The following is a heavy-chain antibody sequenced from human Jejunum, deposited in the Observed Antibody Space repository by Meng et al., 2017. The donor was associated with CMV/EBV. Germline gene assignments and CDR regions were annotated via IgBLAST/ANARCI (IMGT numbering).Heavy chain of an antibody. CDR3: APGFRSWIGSFSS. V-gene: IGHV4-34*01. Sequence: QVQLQQWGAXLLKPXXXLSLTCAVYGGSFSDYFWSWVRQPPGKGLEWIGEINQSGDTNYNSSLKGRVTISIDTSKNQFSLHLNSVTAADTAVYYCAPGFRSWIGSFSSWGQGTLVTVSS. D-gene: IGHD1-26*01. CDR2: INQSGDT. CDR1: GGSFSDYF. J-gene: IGHJ4*02.